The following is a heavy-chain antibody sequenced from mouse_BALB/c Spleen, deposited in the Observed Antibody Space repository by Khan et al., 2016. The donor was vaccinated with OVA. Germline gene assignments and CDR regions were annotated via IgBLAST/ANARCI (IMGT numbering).Heavy chain of an antibody. CDR1: GYTFSSYW. J-gene: IGHJ2*01. CDR3: ARDRIDY. CDR2: INPTSGYT. Sequence: QVQLQQSGAEQAKPGASVKMSCKPSGYTFSSYWMHWVKQRPGQGLEWIGYINPTSGYTEYNEKFKDKATLSADKSSSTAYMQLTSLTSEDSAGYYCARDRIDYWGQGTTLTVSS. V-gene: IGHV1-7*01.